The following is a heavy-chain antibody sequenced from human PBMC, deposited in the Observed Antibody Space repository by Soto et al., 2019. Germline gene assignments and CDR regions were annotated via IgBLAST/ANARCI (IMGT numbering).Heavy chain of an antibody. CDR1: GGTFSSYA. V-gene: IGHV1-69*01. CDR2: IIPIFGTA. CDR3: ARDLPRGYLGTRGFDP. D-gene: IGHD5-12*01. Sequence: QVQLVQSGAEVKKPGSSVKVSCKASGGTFSSYAISWVRQAPGHGLEWMGGIIPIFGTANYAQKFQGRVTITAGESTSTAYMELSSLRSEDTAVYYCARDLPRGYLGTRGFDPWGQGTLVTVSS. J-gene: IGHJ5*02.